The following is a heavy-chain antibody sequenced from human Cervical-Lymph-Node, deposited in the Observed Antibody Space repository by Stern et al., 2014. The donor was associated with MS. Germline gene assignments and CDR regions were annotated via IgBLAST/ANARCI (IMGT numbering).Heavy chain of an antibody. CDR2: IYWDDEK. Sequence: ESGPTLVKPTQTLTLTCTFSGFSLSTSGVGVGWIRQPPGKALEWLALIYWDDEKRYSPSLESRLTITKDTSKNLVVLTMTNMDPVDTATYYCAHLTTATALDYWGQGTLVTVSS. J-gene: IGHJ4*02. D-gene: IGHD1-1*01. V-gene: IGHV2-5*02. CDR3: AHLTTATALDY. CDR1: GFSLSTSGVG.